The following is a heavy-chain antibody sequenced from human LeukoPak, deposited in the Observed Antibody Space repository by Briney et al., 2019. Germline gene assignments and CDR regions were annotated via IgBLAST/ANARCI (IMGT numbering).Heavy chain of an antibody. V-gene: IGHV4-39*02. CDR3: AGDRSCDY. CDR2: IYYSGST. D-gene: IGHD3-10*01. CDR1: GGSISSSSYY. Sequence: PSGTLSLTCTVSGGSISSSSYYWGWIRQPPGKGLEWIGSIYYSGSTYYNPSLKSRVTISVDTSKNQFSLKLSSVTAADTAVYYCAGDRSCDYWGQGTLVTVSS. J-gene: IGHJ4*02.